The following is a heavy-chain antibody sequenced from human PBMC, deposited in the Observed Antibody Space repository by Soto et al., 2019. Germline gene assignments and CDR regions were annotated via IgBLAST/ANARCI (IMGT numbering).Heavy chain of an antibody. V-gene: IGHV1-2*02. CDR3: AREGGSETLQPSYNWFDT. CDR1: GYTFTAYH. CDR2: INANNGGA. Sequence: QVQLVQSGAEVKKPGASVKVSCKASGYTFTAYHIHWVRQAPGQGREVMGWINANNGGAGSAQQFQGRLTVTRDTSITTIYMELSKLRSDDTAVYYCAREGGSETLQPSYNWFDTWGQGTLVTVSS. J-gene: IGHJ5*02. D-gene: IGHD6-25*01.